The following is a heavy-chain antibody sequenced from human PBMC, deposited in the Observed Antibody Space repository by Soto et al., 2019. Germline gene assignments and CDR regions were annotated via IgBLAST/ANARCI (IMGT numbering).Heavy chain of an antibody. CDR2: ISSSSRYI. D-gene: IGHD3-10*01. Sequence: EVQLVESGGGLVKPGGSLRLSCAASGFTFSTYSMNWVRQAPGKGLEWVSSISSSSRYIYYADSVKGRFTISRDNAMNSLYLQMNSLRAEDTAVHYCARDSNYFGSGSPFDYWGQGNLVTVSS. V-gene: IGHV3-21*01. CDR1: GFTFSTYS. CDR3: ARDSNYFGSGSPFDY. J-gene: IGHJ4*02.